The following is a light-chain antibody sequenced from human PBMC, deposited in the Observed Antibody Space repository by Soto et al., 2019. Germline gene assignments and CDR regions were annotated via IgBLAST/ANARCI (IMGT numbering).Light chain of an antibody. V-gene: IGKV3-20*01. Sequence: EIVLTQSPDTLSLSPGERATLSCRASQSVSSSFLAWYQHKPGQAPRLLIYGASKRDTGIPDRFSGSGSVTDLTLTISRLVPEDFAVYYCQYYGTSARTFGQGTKVEIK. J-gene: IGKJ2*01. CDR2: GAS. CDR1: QSVSSSF. CDR3: QYYGTSART.